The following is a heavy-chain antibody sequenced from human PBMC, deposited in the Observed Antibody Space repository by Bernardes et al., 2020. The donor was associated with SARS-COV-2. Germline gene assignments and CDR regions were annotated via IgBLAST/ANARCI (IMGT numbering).Heavy chain of an antibody. CDR1: GYSFPKPW. J-gene: IGHJ4*02. CDR3: GRLGGGAYCSTGGCYSDS. D-gene: IGHD2-15*01. V-gene: IGHV5-51*01. Sequence: GESLKISCKGFGYSFPKPWIVWVRQMPGKGLEWMGLIYPGDSDTRYSPSFQGHVTISADESVNTAYLQWNSLKASDSALYYCGRLGGGAYCSTGGCYSDSWGQGTLVTVSS. CDR2: IYPGDSDT.